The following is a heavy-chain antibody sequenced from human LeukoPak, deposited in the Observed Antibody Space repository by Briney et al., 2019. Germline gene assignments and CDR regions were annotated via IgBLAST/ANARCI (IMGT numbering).Heavy chain of an antibody. J-gene: IGHJ6*03. V-gene: IGHV1-69*13. D-gene: IGHD6-19*01. CDR3: AREGIAVADTYYYYYMDV. CDR2: IIPIFGTA. Sequence: SVKVSCKASGGTFSSYAISWVRQAPGQGLEWMGGIIPIFGTANYAQKFQGRVTITADESTSTAYMELSSLRSEDTAVYYCAREGIAVADTYYYYYMDVWGKGTWVTVSS. CDR1: GGTFSSYA.